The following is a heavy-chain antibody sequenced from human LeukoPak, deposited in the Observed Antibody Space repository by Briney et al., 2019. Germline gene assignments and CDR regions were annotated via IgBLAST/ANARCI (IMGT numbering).Heavy chain of an antibody. V-gene: IGHV4-59*01. CDR1: GGSISSYY. Sequence: PSETLSLTCTDSGGSISSYYWSWIRQPPGKGLEWIGYIYYSGSTNYNPSLKSRVTISVDTSKNQFSLKLSSVTAADTAVYYCARVRLWFGAYFDYWGQGTLVTVSS. CDR3: ARVRLWFGAYFDY. D-gene: IGHD5-18*01. J-gene: IGHJ4*02. CDR2: IYYSGST.